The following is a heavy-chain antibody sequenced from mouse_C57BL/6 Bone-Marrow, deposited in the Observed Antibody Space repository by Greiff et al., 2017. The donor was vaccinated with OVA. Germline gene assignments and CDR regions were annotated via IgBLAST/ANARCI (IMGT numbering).Heavy chain of an antibody. J-gene: IGHJ3*01. D-gene: IGHD1-1*01. CDR3: ARREDYGSRRAWFAY. CDR2: IHPNSGST. V-gene: IGHV1-64*01. CDR1: GYTFTSYW. Sequence: QVQLQQPGAELVKPGASVKLSCKASGYTFTSYWMHWVKQRPGQGLEWIGMIHPNSGSTNNTEKLKSKATLTVDKSSSTAYMQLSSLTSEDSAVYYCARREDYGSRRAWFAYWGQGTLVTVSA.